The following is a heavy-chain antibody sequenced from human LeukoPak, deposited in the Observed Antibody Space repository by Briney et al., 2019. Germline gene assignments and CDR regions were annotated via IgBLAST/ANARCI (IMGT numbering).Heavy chain of an antibody. CDR1: GYTFTNYW. D-gene: IGHD3-16*01. J-gene: IGHJ4*02. CDR2: IYPRDSDT. CDR3: ARQVGNAYYAAYFDY. Sequence: GESLKISCKGSGYTFTNYWIGWVRQMPGKGLEWMGIIYPRDSDTRYSPSFQGQVTISADRSISTAYLQWSSLKASDTAIYYCARQVGNAYYAAYFDYWGQGTLVTVSS. V-gene: IGHV5-51*01.